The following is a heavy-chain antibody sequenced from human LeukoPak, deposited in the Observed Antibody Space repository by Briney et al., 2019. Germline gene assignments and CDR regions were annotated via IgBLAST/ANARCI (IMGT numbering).Heavy chain of an antibody. Sequence: SGGSLRLSCADSGFTFSSYWMSWVRQAPGKGLEWVANIKQDGSEKYYVDSVKGRFTISRDNAKNSLYLQMNSLRAEDTAVYYCARGPRSYYYYGMDVWGQGTTVTVSS. CDR1: GFTFSSYW. CDR2: IKQDGSEK. V-gene: IGHV3-7*04. CDR3: ARGPRSYYYYGMDV. J-gene: IGHJ6*02. D-gene: IGHD5-24*01.